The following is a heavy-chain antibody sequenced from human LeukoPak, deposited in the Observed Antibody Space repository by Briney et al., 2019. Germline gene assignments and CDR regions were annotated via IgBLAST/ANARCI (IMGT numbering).Heavy chain of an antibody. CDR3: AKDRGFGVFFQYYFEY. D-gene: IGHD3-10*01. CDR1: GFTFSSYG. V-gene: IGHV3-30*18. Sequence: GSLRLSCAASGFTFSSYGMHWVRQAPGKGLEWVAVISYDGSNKYYADSVKGRFTISRDNSKNTLYLQMNSLRAEDTAVYYCAKDRGFGVFFQYYFEYWGQGTLVTVSS. J-gene: IGHJ4*02. CDR2: ISYDGSNK.